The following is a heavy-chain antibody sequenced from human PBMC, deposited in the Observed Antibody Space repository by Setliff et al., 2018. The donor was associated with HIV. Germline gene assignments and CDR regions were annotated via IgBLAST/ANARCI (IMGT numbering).Heavy chain of an antibody. CDR2: IYYSGTT. V-gene: IGHV4-39*01. D-gene: IGHD2-21*02. CDR3: ASRGIVVVTMSMPDEFFVH. J-gene: IGHJ1*01. CDR1: GGSINSDNYY. Sequence: ETLSLTCSVSGGSINSDNYYWGWIRQAPGKGLEWIGSIYYSGTTYYDPSLRGRVTISVDRSRNQFSLTLNSVTAADTATYYCASRGIVVVTMSMPDEFFVHWGHGTLVTVSS.